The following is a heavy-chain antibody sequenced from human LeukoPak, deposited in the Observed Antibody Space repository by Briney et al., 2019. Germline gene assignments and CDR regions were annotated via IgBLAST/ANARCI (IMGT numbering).Heavy chain of an antibody. Sequence: SETLSLTCAVYGGSFSGYYWSWIRQPPGKGLEWIGEISHSGSTNYNPSLKSRVTISVDTSKNQFSLKLSSVTAADTAVYYCARLRDIAARSDAFDIWGQGTMVTVSS. CDR2: ISHSGST. J-gene: IGHJ3*02. CDR1: GGSFSGYY. CDR3: ARLRDIAARSDAFDI. V-gene: IGHV4-34*01. D-gene: IGHD6-6*01.